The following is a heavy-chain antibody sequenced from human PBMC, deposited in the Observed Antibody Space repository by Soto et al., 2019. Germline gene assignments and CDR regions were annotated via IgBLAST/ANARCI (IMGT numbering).Heavy chain of an antibody. Sequence: QVQLVQSGAEVKKPGASVKVSCKASGYTFTSYGISWVRQAPGQGLEWMGWVSAYNGNTNYAQKLQGRVTMSTDTSTSTAYMELRSLRSDDTAVYYCARVESSSWYDGDWFDPWGQGTLVTVSS. CDR2: VSAYNGNT. CDR3: ARVESSSWYDGDWFDP. D-gene: IGHD6-13*01. V-gene: IGHV1-18*04. CDR1: GYTFTSYG. J-gene: IGHJ5*02.